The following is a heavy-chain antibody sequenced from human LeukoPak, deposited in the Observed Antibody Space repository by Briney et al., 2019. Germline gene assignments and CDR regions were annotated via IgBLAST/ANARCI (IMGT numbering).Heavy chain of an antibody. V-gene: IGHV3-21*01. Sequence: GGSLRLSCAASGFTFSSYGMSWVRQAPGKGLEWVSSISSSSSYIYYADSVKGRFTISRDNAKNSLYLQMNSLRAEDTAVYYCARDQGLFYYDSSGSSSFDYWGQGTLVTVSS. CDR2: ISSSSSYI. CDR1: GFTFSSYG. CDR3: ARDQGLFYYDSSGSSSFDY. J-gene: IGHJ4*02. D-gene: IGHD3-22*01.